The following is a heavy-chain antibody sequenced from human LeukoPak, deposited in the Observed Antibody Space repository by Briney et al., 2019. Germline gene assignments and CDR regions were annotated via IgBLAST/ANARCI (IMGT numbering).Heavy chain of an antibody. J-gene: IGHJ2*01. CDR2: LYSSGST. D-gene: IGHD4-17*01. CDR3: ARRVTTVTTDWYFDL. V-gene: IGHV4-4*09. Sequence: SETLSLTCTVSGGSISSYYWNWIRQPPGRGLEWIGYLYSSGSTNYNPSLKSRVTISEDTSRNQFSLKLTSVTAADTAVYYRARRVTTVTTDWYFDLWGRGTLVTVSS. CDR1: GGSISSYY.